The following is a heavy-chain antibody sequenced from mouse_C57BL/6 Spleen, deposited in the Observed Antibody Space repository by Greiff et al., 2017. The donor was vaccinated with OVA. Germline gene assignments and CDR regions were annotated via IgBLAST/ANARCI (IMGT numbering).Heavy chain of an antibody. Sequence: EVQLMESGGGLVKPGGSLKLSCAASGFTFSSYAMSWVRQTPEKRLEWVATISDGGSYTYYPDNVKGRFTISRDNAKNNLYLQMSHLKSEDTAMYYCARETTVVATRYFDVWGTGTTVTVSS. J-gene: IGHJ1*03. D-gene: IGHD1-1*01. CDR2: ISDGGSYT. V-gene: IGHV5-4*01. CDR3: ARETTVVATRYFDV. CDR1: GFTFSSYA.